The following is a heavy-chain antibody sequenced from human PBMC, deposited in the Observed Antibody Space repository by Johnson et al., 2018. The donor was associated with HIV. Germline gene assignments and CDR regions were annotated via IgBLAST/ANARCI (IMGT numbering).Heavy chain of an antibody. J-gene: IGHJ3*02. CDR2: ISYDGGNK. CDR3: AKVRDGYNSVGVAFDI. V-gene: IGHV3-30-3*01. Sequence: QVQLVESGGGVVQPGRSLRLSCAASGFTFSSYAMHWVRQAPGKGLEWVAVISYDGGNKYYADSVKGRFTISRDNAKNSLYLQMNRLRAEETAVYYCAKVRDGYNSVGVAFDIWGQGTMVTVSS. D-gene: IGHD5-24*01. CDR1: GFTFSSYA.